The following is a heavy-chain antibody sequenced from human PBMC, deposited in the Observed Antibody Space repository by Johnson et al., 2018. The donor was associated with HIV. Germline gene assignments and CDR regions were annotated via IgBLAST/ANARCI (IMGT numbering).Heavy chain of an antibody. CDR2: IKQDGSEK. V-gene: IGHV3-7*05. D-gene: IGHD4-17*01. CDR3: ARSRGYGDYLVNAFDI. J-gene: IGHJ3*02. Sequence: VQLVESGGGLVQPGGSRRLSCVVSGFIFSNYAMSWVRQAPGKGLEWVANIKQDGSEKYYVDSVKGRFTISRDNAKNSLYLQMNSLRAEDTAVYYCARSRGYGDYLVNAFDIWGQGTMVTVSS. CDR1: GFIFSNYA.